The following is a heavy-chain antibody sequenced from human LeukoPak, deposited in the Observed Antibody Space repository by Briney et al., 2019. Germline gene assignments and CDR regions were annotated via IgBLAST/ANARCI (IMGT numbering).Heavy chain of an antibody. J-gene: IGHJ4*02. D-gene: IGHD3-22*01. CDR1: GFTFSGYA. CDR3: ARGSTYYDSSGQVPFDY. Sequence: GGSLRLSCAASGFTFSGYAMNWVRQAPGKGLEWVSLIFASGSTTKYADSVKGRFTISRDNSKNTLYLQMNSLRAEDTAVYYCARGSTYYDSSGQVPFDYWGQGTLVTVSS. V-gene: IGHV3-23*05. CDR2: IFASGSTT.